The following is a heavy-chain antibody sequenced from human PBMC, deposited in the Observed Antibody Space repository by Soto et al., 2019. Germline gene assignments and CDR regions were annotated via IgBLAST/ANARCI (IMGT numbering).Heavy chain of an antibody. J-gene: IGHJ6*02. D-gene: IGHD4-4*01. Sequence: ASVKVSCKASGYTFTGYYMHWVRQAPGQGLEWMGWINPNSGGTNYAQKFQGWVTMTRDTSISTAYMELSRLRSDDTAGYYCARDGPPPTVTTYYYYGMDVWGQGTTVTVSS. CDR3: ARDGPPPTVTTYYYYGMDV. CDR2: INPNSGGT. V-gene: IGHV1-2*04. CDR1: GYTFTGYY.